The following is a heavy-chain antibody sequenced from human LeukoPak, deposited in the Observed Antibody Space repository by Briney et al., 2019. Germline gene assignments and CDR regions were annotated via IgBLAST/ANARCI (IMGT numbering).Heavy chain of an antibody. Sequence: SETLSLTCTVSGGSISSSSYFWGWIRQPPEKGLEWIGSIYYSGSTYYNPSLKSRVTISVDTSKNQFSLKLSSVTAADTAVYYCARRDDFWSGRVDYWGQGTLVTVSS. CDR1: GGSISSSSYF. V-gene: IGHV4-39*01. D-gene: IGHD3-3*01. CDR2: IYYSGST. J-gene: IGHJ4*02. CDR3: ARRDDFWSGRVDY.